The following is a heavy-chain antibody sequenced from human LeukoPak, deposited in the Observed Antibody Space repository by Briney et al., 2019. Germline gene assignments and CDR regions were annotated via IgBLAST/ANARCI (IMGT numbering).Heavy chain of an antibody. CDR2: TYCRSTCYS. CDR3: ARGTAHYFDY. V-gene: IGHV6-1*01. CDR1: GDSVSSNSAA. Sequence: SQTLSLTCAISGDSVSSNSAAWNWFRQSPSRGLEWLGRTYCRSTCYSDYAVSVKSRITINPDTSKNQSSLQLNSVTPEDTAVYYCARGTAHYFDYWGQGTLVTVSS. D-gene: IGHD5-18*01. J-gene: IGHJ4*02.